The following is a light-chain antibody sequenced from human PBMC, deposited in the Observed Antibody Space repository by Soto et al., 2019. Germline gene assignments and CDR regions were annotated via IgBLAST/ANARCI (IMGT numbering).Light chain of an antibody. V-gene: IGLV2-8*01. CDR3: SSYAGSSNV. CDR2: EAN. Sequence: QPALTQPPSASGSPGQSVAISCTGTSSDVGGYNYVSWYQQHPGKAPKLMIYEANKRPSGVPDRFSGSKSGNTASLTVSGLQAEDEADYYCSSYAGSSNVFGTGTKVTVL. CDR1: SSDVGGYNY. J-gene: IGLJ1*01.